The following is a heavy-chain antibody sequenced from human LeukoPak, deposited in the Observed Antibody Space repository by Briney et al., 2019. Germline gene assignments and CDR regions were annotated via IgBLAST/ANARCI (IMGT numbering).Heavy chain of an antibody. V-gene: IGHV1-8*01. J-gene: IGHJ6*03. CDR2: MNPNSGNT. CDR1: GYALTRYY. D-gene: IGHD3-10*01. Sequence: GASAEVPCKASGYALTRYYMQRVRQATGQGLEWMGWMNPNSGNTGYAQKFQGRVTMTRNTSISTAYMELSSLRSEDTAVYYCARTYGSGSYYTGYYYYYMDVWGKGTTVTISS. CDR3: ARTYGSGSYYTGYYYYYMDV.